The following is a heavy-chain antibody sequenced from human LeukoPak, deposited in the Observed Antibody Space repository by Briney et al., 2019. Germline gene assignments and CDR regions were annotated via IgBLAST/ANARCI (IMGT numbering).Heavy chain of an antibody. CDR3: ASRMIFGDAFDI. D-gene: IGHD3/OR15-3a*01. J-gene: IGHJ3*02. CDR2: ISYDGSNK. Sequence: GGSLRLSCAASGFTFSRYAMHWVRQAPGKGLEWVAVISYDGSNKYYADSVKGRFTISRDNSKNTLYLQMNSLRAEDTAVYYCASRMIFGDAFDIWGQGTMVTVSS. V-gene: IGHV3-30*04. CDR1: GFTFSRYA.